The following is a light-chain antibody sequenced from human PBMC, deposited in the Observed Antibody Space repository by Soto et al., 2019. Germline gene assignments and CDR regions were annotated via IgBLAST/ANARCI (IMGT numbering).Light chain of an antibody. V-gene: IGKV4-1*01. CDR1: QSVLLTSNNKNY. CDR2: WAS. Sequence: DIVMTQSPDSLAVSLGERATINCKSSQSVLLTSNNKNYLAWYQQKPGQPPKVLTSWASTRESGVPDRFSGRRSGTDFTLTITSLQAEDVAVYYCQQYYTTLTFGGGTKVEIK. CDR3: QQYYTTLT. J-gene: IGKJ4*01.